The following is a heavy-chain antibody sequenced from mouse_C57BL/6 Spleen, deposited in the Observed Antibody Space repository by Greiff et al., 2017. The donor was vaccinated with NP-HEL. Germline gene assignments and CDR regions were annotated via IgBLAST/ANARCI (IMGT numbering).Heavy chain of an antibody. J-gene: IGHJ3*01. Sequence: VQLQESGAELMKPGASVKLSCKATGYTFTGYWIEWVKQRPGHGLEWIGEILPGSGRTNYNEKFKGQATFTADTSYNTAYMQLSSLTTEDSAIYYCARLYGNYAWFAYWGQGTLVTVSA. CDR2: ILPGSGRT. CDR3: ARLYGNYAWFAY. V-gene: IGHV1-9*01. D-gene: IGHD2-10*02. CDR1: GYTFTGYW.